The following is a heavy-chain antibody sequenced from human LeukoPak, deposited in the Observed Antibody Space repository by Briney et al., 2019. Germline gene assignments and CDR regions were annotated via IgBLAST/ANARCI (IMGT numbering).Heavy chain of an antibody. Sequence: PGGSLRLSCAASGFTLSSYWMHWVRQAPGKGLVWVSRINPEATTITYADSVKGRFTISRDNAKNTLYLQMNILRAEDTAVYYCARDRSYDILTGYYPTFDYWGQGTLVTVSS. CDR1: GFTLSSYW. V-gene: IGHV3-74*03. CDR3: ARDRSYDILTGYYPTFDY. J-gene: IGHJ4*02. CDR2: INPEATTI. D-gene: IGHD3-9*01.